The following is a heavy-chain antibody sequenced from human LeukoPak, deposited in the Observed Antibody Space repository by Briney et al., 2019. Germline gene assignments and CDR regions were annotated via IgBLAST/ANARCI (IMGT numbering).Heavy chain of an antibody. CDR2: TYYRSKWSN. Sequence: SQTLSLTCAISGDSVSTNSATWTWLRQSPSRGLEWLGRTYYRSKWSNDYAVSMKSRITINPDTSKNQFSLQLNSVTPEDAAVYYCARLVGASWFDSWGQGTLVTVSS. J-gene: IGHJ5*01. D-gene: IGHD1-26*01. V-gene: IGHV6-1*01. CDR3: ARLVGASWFDS. CDR1: GDSVSTNSAT.